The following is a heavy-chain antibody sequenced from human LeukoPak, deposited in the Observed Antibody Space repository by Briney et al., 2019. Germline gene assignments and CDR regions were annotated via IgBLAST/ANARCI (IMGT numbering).Heavy chain of an antibody. V-gene: IGHV3-33*01. Sequence: GRSLRLPCAASGFTFSSHGMHWVRQAPGKGLEWVAVISYDGNNKYYADSVKGRFTISRDNSKNTLYLQMNSLRAEDTAVYYCARGEILTGSPDAFDIWGRGTMVTVSS. D-gene: IGHD3-9*01. CDR3: ARGEILTGSPDAFDI. J-gene: IGHJ3*02. CDR2: ISYDGNNK. CDR1: GFTFSSHG.